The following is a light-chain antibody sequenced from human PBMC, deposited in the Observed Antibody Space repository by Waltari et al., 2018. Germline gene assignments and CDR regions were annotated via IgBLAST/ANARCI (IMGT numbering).Light chain of an antibody. J-gene: IGKJ5*01. Sequence: DIQMTQSPSSLSASVGDRVTITCRASQSISSYLNWYQQKPGKAPKLLIYAASSLQSGVPSRFSGSGSETDFTLTISSLQPEDFATYYCQQSYSTPITFGRWKGLEIK. V-gene: IGKV1-39*01. CDR3: QQSYSTPIT. CDR2: AAS. CDR1: QSISSY.